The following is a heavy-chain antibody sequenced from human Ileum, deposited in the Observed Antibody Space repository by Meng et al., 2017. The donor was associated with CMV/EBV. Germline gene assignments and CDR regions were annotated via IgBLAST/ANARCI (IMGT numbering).Heavy chain of an antibody. CDR1: GFSFITDKAG. CDR2: IYWDDDT. CDR3: VHRSYSGQDDY. D-gene: IGHD5-12*01. V-gene: IGHV2-5*02. Sequence: QITLKESGPTLVKPTGTRTLTCTFSGFSFITDKAGVGWIRHPPGKALEWLGFIYWDDDTRYSPSLKTRLTITRDTSKNQVILTMTNMDPADTATYFCVHRSYSGQDDYWGQGALVTVSS. J-gene: IGHJ4*02.